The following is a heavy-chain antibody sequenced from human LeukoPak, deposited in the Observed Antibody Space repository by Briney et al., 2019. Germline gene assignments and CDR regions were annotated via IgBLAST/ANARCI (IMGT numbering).Heavy chain of an antibody. CDR3: AKAKSNTMVRGVIIKSDY. J-gene: IGHJ4*02. Sequence: GGSLRPSCAASGFTFSSYAMSWVRQAPGKGLEWVSAISGSGGSTYYADSVKGRFTISRDNSKNTLYLQMNSLRAEDTAVYYCAKAKSNTMVRGVIIKSDYWGQGTLVTVSS. D-gene: IGHD3-10*01. V-gene: IGHV3-23*01. CDR1: GFTFSSYA. CDR2: ISGSGGST.